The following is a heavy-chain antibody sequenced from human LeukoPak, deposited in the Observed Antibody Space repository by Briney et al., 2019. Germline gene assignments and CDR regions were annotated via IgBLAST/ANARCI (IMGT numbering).Heavy chain of an antibody. CDR1: GGSISSSNW. D-gene: IGHD3-22*01. J-gene: IGHJ5*02. CDR3: ARLAGDYYDSSGYYRRWFDP. CDR2: IYHSGST. V-gene: IGHV4-4*02. Sequence: NPSGTLSLTCAVSGGSISSSNWWSWVRQPPGKGLEWIGEIYHSGSTNYNPSLKSRVTISVDKSKNQFSLNLSSVTAADTAVYYCARLAGDYYDSSGYYRRWFDPWGQGTLVTVSS.